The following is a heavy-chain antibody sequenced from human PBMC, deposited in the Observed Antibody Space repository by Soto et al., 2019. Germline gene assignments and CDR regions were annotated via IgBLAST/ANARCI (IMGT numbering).Heavy chain of an antibody. V-gene: IGHV3-53*01. CDR2: IYSGGST. CDR3: AREITVAALYS. CDR1: GFTVSSNY. D-gene: IGHD6-19*01. Sequence: EVQLVESGGGLIQPGGSLRLSCAASGFTVSSNYMSWVRQAPGKGLEWVSVIYSGGSTYYADSVKGRFIISRDNSKNTLDLQMNSLRAEDTAVYYCAREITVAALYSWGQGTLVTVSS. J-gene: IGHJ5*02.